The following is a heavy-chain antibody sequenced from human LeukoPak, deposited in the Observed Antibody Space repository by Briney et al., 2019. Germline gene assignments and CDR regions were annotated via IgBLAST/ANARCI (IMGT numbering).Heavy chain of an antibody. Sequence: ASVKVSCKASTYISSDFGINWVRLAPGGGLEWMGWVSGDNGQTNYGHKFYGRVTMTMETSTNTASMELRGLRSDDTAIYYCARVYLYTTGWSAAYYCFMDVWGKGTTVIVSS. CDR1: TYISSDFG. CDR2: VSGDNGQT. J-gene: IGHJ6*03. CDR3: ARVYLYTTGWSAAYYCFMDV. D-gene: IGHD3-16*02. V-gene: IGHV1-18*01.